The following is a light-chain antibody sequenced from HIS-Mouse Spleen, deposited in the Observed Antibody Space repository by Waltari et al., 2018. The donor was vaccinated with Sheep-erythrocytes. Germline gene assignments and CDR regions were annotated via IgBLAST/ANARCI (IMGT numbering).Light chain of an antibody. CDR1: QSFSNN. J-gene: IGKJ3*01. V-gene: IGKV3-15*01. CDR2: GAS. CDR3: QQYNNWPPAT. Sequence: EIVMTQSPATLSVSPGERATLSCRASQSFSNNLAWYQQKPGQAPRLLIYGASTRATGIPARFSGSGSGTEFTLTISSMQSEDFAVYYCQQYNNWPPATFGPGTKVDIK.